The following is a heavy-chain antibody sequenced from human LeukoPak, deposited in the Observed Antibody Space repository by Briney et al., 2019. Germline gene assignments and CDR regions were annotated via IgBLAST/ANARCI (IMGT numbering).Heavy chain of an antibody. CDR1: GFTFSGYA. J-gene: IGHJ4*02. CDR2: ITASGGNT. Sequence: GGSLRLSCAGSGFTFSGYAMSWVRQSPGKGLEWVSAITASGGNTYYADSVKGRFTISRDNSKDTLYLQMNSLRAEDTAVYYCAKGIYYDSSGPNDFDYWGQGTLVTVSS. V-gene: IGHV3-23*01. D-gene: IGHD3-22*01. CDR3: AKGIYYDSSGPNDFDY.